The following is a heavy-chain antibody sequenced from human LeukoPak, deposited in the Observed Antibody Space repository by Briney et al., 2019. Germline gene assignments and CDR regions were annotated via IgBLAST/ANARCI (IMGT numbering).Heavy chain of an antibody. CDR3: ARDLRYFDPSAI. CDR2: IYHSGST. Sequence: PSQTLSLTCTVSGGSISSGGYYWSWIRQPPGKGLEWIGYIYHSGSTYYNPSLKSRVTISVDRSKNQFSLKLSSVTAADTAVYYCARDLRYFDPSAIWGRGTLVTVSS. J-gene: IGHJ2*01. D-gene: IGHD3-9*01. CDR1: GGSISSGGYY. V-gene: IGHV4-30-2*01.